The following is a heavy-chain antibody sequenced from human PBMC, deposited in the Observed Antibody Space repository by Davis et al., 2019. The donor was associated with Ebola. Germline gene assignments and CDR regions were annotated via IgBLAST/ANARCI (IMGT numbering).Heavy chain of an antibody. Sequence: GESLKISCAASGFIFSSYGMHWVRQAPGKGLEWVSLIRYDGSNEYYADSVKGRFTISRDKSKNTLYLQMSSLRAEDTAVYYCAKSGSGWYADSWGQGTLVTVSS. D-gene: IGHD6-19*01. CDR2: IRYDGSNE. J-gene: IGHJ5*01. CDR3: AKSGSGWYADS. V-gene: IGHV3-30*02. CDR1: GFIFSSYG.